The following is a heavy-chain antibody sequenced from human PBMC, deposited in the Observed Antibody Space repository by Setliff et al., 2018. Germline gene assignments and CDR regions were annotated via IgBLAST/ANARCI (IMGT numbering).Heavy chain of an antibody. D-gene: IGHD2-2*01. CDR3: ARAPGTVVVPASRSAFDI. Sequence: AVKVSCKAAGGTFSSYGISWVRQAPGQGLEWMGGTIPMFGTTDYAQKLQGRVTMTTDTSTSTAYMEVRSLRSDDTAVYYCARAPGTVVVPASRSAFDIWGQGTMVTVSS. V-gene: IGHV1-69*05. CDR1: GGTFSSYG. J-gene: IGHJ3*02. CDR2: TIPMFGTT.